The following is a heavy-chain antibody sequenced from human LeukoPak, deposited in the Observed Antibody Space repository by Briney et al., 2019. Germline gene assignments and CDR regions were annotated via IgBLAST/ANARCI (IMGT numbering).Heavy chain of an antibody. CDR3: ARDIVVVVAAKGRGWFDP. Sequence: SETLSLTCAVYGGSFSGYYWSWIRQPPGKGLEWIGEINHSGSTNYNPSLKSRLTISVDTSKNQFSLKLSSVTAADTAAYYCARDIVVVVAAKGRGWFDPWGQGTLVTVSS. V-gene: IGHV4-34*01. D-gene: IGHD2-15*01. CDR2: INHSGST. J-gene: IGHJ5*02. CDR1: GGSFSGYY.